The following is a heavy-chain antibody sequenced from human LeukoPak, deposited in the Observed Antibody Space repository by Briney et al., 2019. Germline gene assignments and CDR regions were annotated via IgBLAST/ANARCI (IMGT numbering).Heavy chain of an antibody. CDR3: ARSLLFDGYYYFDY. J-gene: IGHJ4*02. CDR1: GYTFTSYY. CDR2: INPSGGTT. D-gene: IGHD3-22*01. Sequence: GASVKVSCKASGYTFTSYYIHWVRQAPGQGLEWMGIINPSGGTTTYAQKLQGRVTMTRDTSTSTVYMELSSLRSEDTALYYCARSLLFDGYYYFDYWGREPWSPSPQ. V-gene: IGHV1-46*01.